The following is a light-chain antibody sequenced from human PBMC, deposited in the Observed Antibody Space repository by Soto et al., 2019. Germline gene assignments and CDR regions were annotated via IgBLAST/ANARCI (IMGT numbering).Light chain of an antibody. V-gene: IGLV3-1*01. CDR2: QDS. J-gene: IGLJ1*01. CDR1: KLGNKY. Sequence: SYELTQPPSVSVSPGQTATITCSGDKLGNKYTSWYQQKPGQSPDLIIYQDSRRPSGIPERFSGSNSGNTATLTISGTQAMDEADYYCQAWDSTYVFGTGTKVTVL. CDR3: QAWDSTYV.